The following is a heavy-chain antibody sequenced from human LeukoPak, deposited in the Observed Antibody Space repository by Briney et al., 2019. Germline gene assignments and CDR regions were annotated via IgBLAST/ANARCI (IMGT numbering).Heavy chain of an antibody. V-gene: IGHV4-39*07. CDR2: IYYSGST. CDR1: AGSINNNAYF. D-gene: IGHD2-2*01. Sequence: PSETLSLTCTVSAGSINNNAYFWGWIRQPPGKGLEWIGSIYYSGSTYYNPSLQSRVSISVDRSKNQVSLKVSSVTSADTAVFYCASGHLLHYWLDPWGQGTLVTVSS. CDR3: ASGHLLHYWLDP. J-gene: IGHJ5*02.